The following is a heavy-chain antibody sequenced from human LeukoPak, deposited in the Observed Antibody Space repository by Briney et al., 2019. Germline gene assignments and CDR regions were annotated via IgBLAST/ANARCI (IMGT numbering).Heavy chain of an antibody. CDR3: AKDRQWLVLGY. D-gene: IGHD6-19*01. CDR2: ISYDGSNK. V-gene: IGHV3-30*18. Sequence: GGSLRLSCAASGFTFSSYAMSWVRQAPGKGLEWVAVISYDGSNKYYADSVKGRFTISRDNSKNTLYLQMNSLRAEDTAVYYCAKDRQWLVLGYWGQGTLVTVSS. J-gene: IGHJ4*02. CDR1: GFTFSSYA.